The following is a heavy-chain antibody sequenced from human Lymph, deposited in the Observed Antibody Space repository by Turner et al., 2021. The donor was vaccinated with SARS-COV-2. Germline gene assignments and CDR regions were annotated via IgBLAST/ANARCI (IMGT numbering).Heavy chain of an antibody. D-gene: IGHD1-26*01. Sequence: QVQLVESGGVVVQPGRSLNLSCAASGFTFSSYAMHWVRQAPGKGLEWVALISYDGNNKYYADSVRGRFTISRDNSKNTLYLQMNSLRAEDTAVYYCARGLSGNYYFFDYWGQGTLVTVSS. V-gene: IGHV3-30-3*01. CDR1: GFTFSSYA. CDR3: ARGLSGNYYFFDY. CDR2: ISYDGNNK. J-gene: IGHJ4*02.